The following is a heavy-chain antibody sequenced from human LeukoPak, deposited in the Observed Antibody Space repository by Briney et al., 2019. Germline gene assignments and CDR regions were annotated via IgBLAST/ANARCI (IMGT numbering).Heavy chain of an antibody. V-gene: IGHV3-48*01. CDR3: ARVGSRYQLLFFDY. J-gene: IGHJ4*02. CDR1: GFTLSNYS. Sequence: GGSLRLSCAVSGFTLSNYSMNWVRQAPGKGLEWISYISSSSSTIYYADSVKGRFTISRDNAKNSLYLQMNSLRAEDTAVYYCARVGSRYQLLFFDYWGQGTLVTVSS. D-gene: IGHD2-2*01. CDR2: ISSSSSTI.